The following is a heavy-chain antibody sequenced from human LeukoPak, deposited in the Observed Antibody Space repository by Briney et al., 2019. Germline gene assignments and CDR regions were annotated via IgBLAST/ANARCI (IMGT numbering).Heavy chain of an antibody. Sequence: ASVKVSCKASGYTFTGYYMHWVRQAPGQGLEWMGWVNPNSGGTNYAQKFQGRITMTRDTSISTAYMELSRLRSDDTAVYYCARLYYYGSGSYSRWFDPWGQGTLVTVSS. J-gene: IGHJ5*02. CDR2: VNPNSGGT. V-gene: IGHV1-2*02. CDR1: GYTFTGYY. D-gene: IGHD3-10*01. CDR3: ARLYYYGSGSYSRWFDP.